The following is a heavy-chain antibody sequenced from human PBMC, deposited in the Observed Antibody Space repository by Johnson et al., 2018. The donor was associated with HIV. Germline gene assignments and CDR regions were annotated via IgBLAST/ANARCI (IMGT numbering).Heavy chain of an antibody. CDR2: IKSKGSGGTT. CDR1: GFTFTNAW. CDR3: YDFWTGQGFDI. J-gene: IGHJ3*02. V-gene: IGHV3-15*01. Sequence: VQLVESGGGLVEPGGSLRLSCVASGFTFTNAWMSWVRQAPGKGLEWVGRIKSKGSGGTTDYAAAVKGRFTISRDDSKDKLYLQMTNLKIDDTAVYYCYDFWTGQGFDIWGQGTMGAVSA. D-gene: IGHD3/OR15-3a*01.